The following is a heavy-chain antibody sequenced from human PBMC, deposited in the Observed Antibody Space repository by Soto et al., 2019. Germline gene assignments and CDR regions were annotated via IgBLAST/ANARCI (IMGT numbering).Heavy chain of an antibody. CDR3: ARDRYCSGGSCTPSYFDY. CDR2: INAGNGNT. D-gene: IGHD2-15*01. CDR1: GYTFTSYA. J-gene: IGHJ4*02. Sequence: ASVKVSCEASGYTFTSYAMHWVRQAPGQRLEWMGWINAGNGNTKYSQKFQGRVTITRDTSASTAYMELSSLRSEDTAVYYCARDRYCSGGSCTPSYFDYWGQGTLVTVSS. V-gene: IGHV1-3*01.